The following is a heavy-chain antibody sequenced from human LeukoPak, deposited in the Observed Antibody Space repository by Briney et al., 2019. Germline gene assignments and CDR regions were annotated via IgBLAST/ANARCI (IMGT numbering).Heavy chain of an antibody. CDR2: INHSGST. V-gene: IGHV4-34*01. Sequence: SETLSLTCAVYGGSFSGYYWSWIRQPPGKGLEWIGEINHSGSTNYNPSLKSRVTISVDTSKNQFSLKLSSVTAADTAVYYCARCRYGDYLNYYYGMDVWGQGTTVTVSS. J-gene: IGHJ6*02. CDR3: ARCRYGDYLNYYYGMDV. D-gene: IGHD4-17*01. CDR1: GGSFSGYY.